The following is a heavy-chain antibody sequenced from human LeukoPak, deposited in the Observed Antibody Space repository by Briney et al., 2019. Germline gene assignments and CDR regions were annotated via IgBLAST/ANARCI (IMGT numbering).Heavy chain of an antibody. CDR1: GFIFNNFG. J-gene: IGHJ5*02. CDR3: AKGSSGYFADL. CDR2: ISNDGGGT. Sequence: GGSLRLSCAASGFIFNNFGLIWVRQAPGKRLEWVSAISNDGGGTMYADFVKGRFTISRDNSKNTLFLQMNSLRAEDTALYYCAKGSSGYFADLWGQGTLVTVSS. D-gene: IGHD3-22*01. V-gene: IGHV3-23*01.